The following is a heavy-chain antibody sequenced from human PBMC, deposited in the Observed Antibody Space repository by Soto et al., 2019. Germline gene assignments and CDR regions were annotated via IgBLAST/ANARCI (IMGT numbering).Heavy chain of an antibody. D-gene: IGHD3-16*01. CDR3: ARMATFGSLNWFDP. CDR2: MNPGSGDT. J-gene: IGHJ5*02. CDR1: GYSFTNND. Sequence: ASVKVSCKASGYSFTNNDVSWVRQATGQGLEWMGWMNPGSGDTGYAQKFQGRVTMTRDISTATAYMELSSLRSDDTSTYYCARMATFGSLNWFDPWGQGTLVTVSS. V-gene: IGHV1-8*01.